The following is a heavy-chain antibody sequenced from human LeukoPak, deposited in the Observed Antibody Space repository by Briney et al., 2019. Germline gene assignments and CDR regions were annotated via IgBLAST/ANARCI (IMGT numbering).Heavy chain of an antibody. CDR3: ASTPRRPDLSGSGSLSY. Sequence: GGPLRLSCAASGFTFSTYWMHWVRQAPGKGLVWVSRINSDGSSTSYADSVKGRFTISRDNAKNTLYLQINSLRVDDTAVYYCASTPRRPDLSGSGSLSYWGQGTLVTVSS. D-gene: IGHD3-10*01. CDR1: GFTFSTYW. J-gene: IGHJ4*02. CDR2: INSDGSST. V-gene: IGHV3-74*01.